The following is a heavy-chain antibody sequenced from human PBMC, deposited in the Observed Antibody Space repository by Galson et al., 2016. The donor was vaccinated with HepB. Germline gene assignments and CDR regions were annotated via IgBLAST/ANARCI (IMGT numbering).Heavy chain of an antibody. D-gene: IGHD4-11*01. J-gene: IGHJ6*03. V-gene: IGHV1-69*06. CDR1: GGSFSNCA. Sequence: SVKVSCKASGGSFSNCAISWVRQAPGQGLEWMGGVIPILGTPTYAEKFQDRVTITADKSTSTAYIELSSLRSEDTAVYYCARVLPYMRRGVTTFYHYYMDVWGTGTTVTVSS. CDR2: VIPILGTP. CDR3: ARVLPYMRRGVTTFYHYYMDV.